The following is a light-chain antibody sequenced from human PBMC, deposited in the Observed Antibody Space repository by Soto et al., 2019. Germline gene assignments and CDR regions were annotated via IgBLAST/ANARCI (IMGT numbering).Light chain of an antibody. V-gene: IGLV2-14*01. CDR3: NSYTSSSTYV. CDR1: SSDVGGYNY. J-gene: IGLJ1*01. Sequence: QSALTQPASVSGSPGQSITISCTGTSSDVGGYNYVSWYQQHPGKAPKLVMYDVSNRPSGVSNRFSGSKSGNTASLTISGLQAEDEADYYCNSYTSSSTYVFGTGTKVTVL. CDR2: DVS.